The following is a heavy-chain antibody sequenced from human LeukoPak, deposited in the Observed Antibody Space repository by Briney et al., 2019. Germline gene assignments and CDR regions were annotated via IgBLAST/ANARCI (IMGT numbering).Heavy chain of an antibody. V-gene: IGHV4-38-2*01. Sequence: PSETLSLTCAVSGYSISSGYFWGLRRPPPGKGLEWIASIYHSGTTYYNPSLKRRVTISVDTSKNQFSLKVTSVTAADTAVYYCARAYSNTPGNYCFAYWGQGILVTVPS. CDR2: IYHSGTT. CDR1: GYSISSGYF. CDR3: ARAYSNTPGNYCFAY. J-gene: IGHJ4*02. D-gene: IGHD4-11*01.